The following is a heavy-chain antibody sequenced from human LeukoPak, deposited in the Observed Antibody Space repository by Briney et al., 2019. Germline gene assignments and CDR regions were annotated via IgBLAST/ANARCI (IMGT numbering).Heavy chain of an antibody. D-gene: IGHD3-22*01. CDR2: ISSSSSYI. Sequence: MTGGSLRLSCAASGFTFSSYSMNWVRQAPGKGLDWVSSISSSSSYIYYADSVKGRFTISRDNAKNSLYLQMNSLRAEDTAVYYCAREEGWYYYDSSGYRYFDYWGQGTLVTVSS. CDR3: AREEGWYYYDSSGYRYFDY. J-gene: IGHJ4*02. CDR1: GFTFSSYS. V-gene: IGHV3-21*01.